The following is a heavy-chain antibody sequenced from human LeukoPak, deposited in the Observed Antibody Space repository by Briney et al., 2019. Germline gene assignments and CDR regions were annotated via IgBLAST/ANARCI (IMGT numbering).Heavy chain of an antibody. D-gene: IGHD3-3*01. CDR1: GFTFSSYA. Sequence: GGPLRVPCAASGFTFSSYAMSWVRQAPGAGLELVSAISGSGGSTYYAASVKGRFTISRDNGKNSLYLQMNSLRAEDTAVYYCTRDRTIQPYDYWGQGTLVNVSS. CDR2: ISGSGGST. CDR3: TRDRTIQPYDY. J-gene: IGHJ4*02. V-gene: IGHV3-23*01.